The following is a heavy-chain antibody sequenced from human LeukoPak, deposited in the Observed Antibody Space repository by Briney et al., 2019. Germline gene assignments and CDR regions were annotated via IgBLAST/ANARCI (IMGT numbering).Heavy chain of an antibody. J-gene: IGHJ4*02. Sequence: GGSLKLSCAASGFTLSSYAMRWVRQAPGKGLEWVSAISRSGGSTYYADSVKGRFTISRDKSKNTLYLQMNSLRAEDTAVYYCANDSDRRNYVWGSSVFEYWGQGTLVTVSS. V-gene: IGHV3-23*01. CDR1: GFTLSSYA. CDR2: ISRSGGST. D-gene: IGHD3-16*01. CDR3: ANDSDRRNYVWGSSVFEY.